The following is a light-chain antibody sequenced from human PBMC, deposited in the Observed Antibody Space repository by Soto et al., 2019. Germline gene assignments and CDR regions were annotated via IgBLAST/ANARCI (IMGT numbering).Light chain of an antibody. J-gene: IGLJ2*01. CDR3: QSYDSSLSVV. V-gene: IGLV1-40*01. CDR1: SSNIGAIFD. Sequence: QPVLTQPPSVSGAPGQRVTISCTGSSSNIGAIFDVHWYQHLPGTAPKLLIYGNNNRPSGVPDRFSGSKSGTSASLAITGLQAEDEADYYCQSYDSSLSVVFGGGTKLTVL. CDR2: GNN.